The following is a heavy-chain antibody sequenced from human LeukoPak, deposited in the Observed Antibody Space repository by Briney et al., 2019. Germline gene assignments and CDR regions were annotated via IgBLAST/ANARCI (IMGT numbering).Heavy chain of an antibody. Sequence: SETLSLTCTVSGGSISSSSYYWGWIRQPPGKGLEWIGSIYYSGSTYYNPSLKSRVTISVDKSKNQFSLKLSSVTAADTAVYYCAVTRSPPDAFDIWGQGTMVTVSS. CDR2: IYYSGST. CDR1: GGSISSSSYY. D-gene: IGHD4-23*01. CDR3: AVTRSPPDAFDI. V-gene: IGHV4-39*07. J-gene: IGHJ3*02.